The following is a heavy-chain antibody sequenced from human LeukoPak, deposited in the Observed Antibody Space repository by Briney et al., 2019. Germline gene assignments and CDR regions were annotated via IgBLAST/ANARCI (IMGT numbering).Heavy chain of an antibody. Sequence: ASVKVSCKASGYTFTGYYMHWVRQAPGQGLEWMGWINPNSGGTNYAQKFQGRVTMTRDTSISTAYMELSRLRSDDTAVYFCAKDEAWGIAAAGTVGSCDYWGQGTLVTVSS. CDR2: INPNSGGT. V-gene: IGHV1-2*02. J-gene: IGHJ4*02. D-gene: IGHD6-13*01. CDR3: AKDEAWGIAAAGTVGSCDY. CDR1: GYTFTGYY.